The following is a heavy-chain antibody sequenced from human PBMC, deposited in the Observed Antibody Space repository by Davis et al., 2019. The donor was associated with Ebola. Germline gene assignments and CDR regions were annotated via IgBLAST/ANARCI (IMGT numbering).Heavy chain of an antibody. CDR3: ARTTLTSISDAGLGYNFFAP. Sequence: SETLSLTCTIYGGSFSGYYWSWIRQPPGKGLEWLGEVSHSGYSHYNPSLKSRVTMSLDMSKNQFSLTLTSVSAADTAVYYCARTTLTSISDAGLGYNFFAPWGQGTLVSISS. J-gene: IGHJ5*02. CDR2: VSHSGYS. V-gene: IGHV4-34*01. CDR1: GGSFSGYY. D-gene: IGHD2-21*02.